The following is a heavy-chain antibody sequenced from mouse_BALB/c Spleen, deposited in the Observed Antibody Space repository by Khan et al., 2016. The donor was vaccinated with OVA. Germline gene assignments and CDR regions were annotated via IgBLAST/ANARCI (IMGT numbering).Heavy chain of an antibody. CDR1: GYTFTSYY. Sequence: QVQLQQSGAELVKPGASVRLSCKTSGYTFTSYYLYWVKQRPGQGLEWIGDINPSNGGTNFNEKFKSKATLTVDKSSSTAYIQLNSLTSEDSAVYYCTRSVFGSFAYWGQGTLVTVSA. V-gene: IGHV1S81*02. D-gene: IGHD2-10*02. J-gene: IGHJ3*01. CDR3: TRSVFGSFAY. CDR2: INPSNGGT.